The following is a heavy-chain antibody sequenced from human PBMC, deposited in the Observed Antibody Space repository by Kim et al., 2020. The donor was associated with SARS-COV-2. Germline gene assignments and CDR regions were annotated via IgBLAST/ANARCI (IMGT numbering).Heavy chain of an antibody. CDR3: TRGGVMTTVEIDY. J-gene: IGHJ4*02. V-gene: IGHV1-2*02. D-gene: IGHD4-4*01. Sequence: HFTQKFQGRVIMTRDSSINTAFMELNRLTSDDTAVYYCTRGGVMTTVEIDYWGQGTLVTVSS.